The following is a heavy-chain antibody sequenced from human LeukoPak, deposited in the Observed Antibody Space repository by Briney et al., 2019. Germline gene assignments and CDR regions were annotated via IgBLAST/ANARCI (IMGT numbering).Heavy chain of an antibody. Sequence: ASVKVSCKASGYTFTGYYXXXXXXXXXXXXXXMGWINPNSGGTNYAQKFQGRVTMTRDTSISTAYMELSRLRSDDTAVYYCARGQRVRDAFDIWGQGTMVTVSS. CDR1: GYTFTGYY. CDR3: ARGQRVRDAFDI. CDR2: INPNSGGT. J-gene: IGHJ3*02. D-gene: IGHD3-22*01. V-gene: IGHV1-2*02.